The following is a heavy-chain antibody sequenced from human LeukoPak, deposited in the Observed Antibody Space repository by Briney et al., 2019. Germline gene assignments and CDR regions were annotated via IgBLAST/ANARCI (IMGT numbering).Heavy chain of an antibody. V-gene: IGHV3-23*01. D-gene: IGHD3-9*01. Sequence: PGGSLRLSCAASGFTFSSYAMSWVRQAPGRGLKWLSAISGSADNTYYADSVKGLFTISRDNSKNTLYLQMNSLRAEDTAVYYCATLVFDSSGYSYFDYWGPGTLVTVSS. CDR2: ISGSADNT. J-gene: IGHJ4*02. CDR1: GFTFSSYA. CDR3: ATLVFDSSGYSYFDY.